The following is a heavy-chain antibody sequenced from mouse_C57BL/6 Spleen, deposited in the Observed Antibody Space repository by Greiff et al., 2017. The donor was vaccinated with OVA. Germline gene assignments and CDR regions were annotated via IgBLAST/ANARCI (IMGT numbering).Heavy chain of an antibody. CDR2: IYPGDGDT. Sequence: QVQLKESGAELVKPGASVKISCKASGYAFSSYWMNWVKQRPGKGLEWFGQIYPGDGDTNYNGKFKGKATLTADKSSSTAYMQLSSLTSEDSAVYFCARDGASSGYGFAYWGQGTLVTVSA. V-gene: IGHV1-80*01. D-gene: IGHD3-2*02. J-gene: IGHJ3*01. CDR3: ARDGASSGYGFAY. CDR1: GYAFSSYW.